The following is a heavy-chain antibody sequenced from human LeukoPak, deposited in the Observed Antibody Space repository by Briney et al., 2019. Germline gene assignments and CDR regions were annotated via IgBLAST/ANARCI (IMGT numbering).Heavy chain of an antibody. D-gene: IGHD5-18*01. CDR2: IYHRGST. Sequence: PSETLALTCTVSGGSISSSTDYWGWIRQPPGKGLEWIGSIYHRGSTYINPSLRSRVTISVDTSKSQFSLKLSPVTAADTAVYYCARNGYSNSYEWGDFDCWGQGTLVTVSS. CDR1: GGSISSSTDY. V-gene: IGHV4-39*01. J-gene: IGHJ4*02. CDR3: ARNGYSNSYEWGDFDC.